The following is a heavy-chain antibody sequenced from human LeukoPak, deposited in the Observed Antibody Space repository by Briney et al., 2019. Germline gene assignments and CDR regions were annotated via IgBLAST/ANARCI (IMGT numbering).Heavy chain of an antibody. J-gene: IGHJ4*02. Sequence: SETLSLTCTVSGGSISSYYWSWIRQPPGKGLEWIGYIYYSGSTNYNPSLKGRVTISVDTSKNQFSLRLRSVTAADTAVYYCARVTGYMIEDYFDYWGQGTLVTVSS. D-gene: IGHD3-22*01. CDR3: ARVTGYMIEDYFDY. CDR2: IYYSGST. V-gene: IGHV4-59*01. CDR1: GGSISSYY.